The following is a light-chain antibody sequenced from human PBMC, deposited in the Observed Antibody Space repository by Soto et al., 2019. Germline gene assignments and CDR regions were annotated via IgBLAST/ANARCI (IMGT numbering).Light chain of an antibody. CDR1: QSVSSSY. V-gene: IGKV3-20*01. CDR3: QQYTTSPFT. Sequence: EIVFTQSPYTLSLSPGERATLSCRASQSVSSSYLAWYQQKPGQAPRVLIYGASSRATGIPDRFSGSGSGADFTLTTSRLEPEDFAVYYCQQYTTSPFTFGPGTKVDI. J-gene: IGKJ3*01. CDR2: GAS.